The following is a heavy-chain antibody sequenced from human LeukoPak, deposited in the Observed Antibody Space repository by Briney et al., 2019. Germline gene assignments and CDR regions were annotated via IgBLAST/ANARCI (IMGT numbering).Heavy chain of an antibody. V-gene: IGHV4-59*01. CDR3: AREGGDSSGYNWFDP. CDR2: IYYSGST. Sequence: SETPSLTCTVSGGSISSYYWSWIRQPPGKGLEWIGYIYYSGSTNYNPSLKSRVTISVDTSKNQFSLKLSSVTAADTAVYYCAREGGDSSGYNWFDPWGQGTLVTVSS. D-gene: IGHD3-22*01. J-gene: IGHJ5*02. CDR1: GGSISSYY.